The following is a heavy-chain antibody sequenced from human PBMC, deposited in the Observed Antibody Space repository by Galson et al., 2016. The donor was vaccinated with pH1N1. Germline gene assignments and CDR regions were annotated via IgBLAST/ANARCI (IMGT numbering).Heavy chain of an antibody. J-gene: IGHJ6*03. Sequence: QSGAEVKKPGESLKISCKGTGYSFSTYWIAWVRQVPGEGLEWMGIIYPGDSDTRSSPSFQGQVTPSADTSISAASLQWSSLQASDTAMYFCARLGIPATIDYHYYMDVWGKGTTVTVSS. CDR1: GYSFSTYW. V-gene: IGHV5-51*01. CDR3: ARLGIPATIDYHYYMDV. CDR2: IYPGDSDT. D-gene: IGHD2-2*01.